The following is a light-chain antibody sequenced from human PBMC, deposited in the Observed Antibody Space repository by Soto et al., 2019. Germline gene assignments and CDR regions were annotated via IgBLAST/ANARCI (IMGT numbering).Light chain of an antibody. V-gene: IGLV1-44*01. J-gene: IGLJ1*01. CDR1: SSNIGSNT. CDR2: SNN. CDR3: AAWDDSLNGYV. Sequence: QSALTQPPSASGTPVRRVTISCSGSSSNIGSNTVNWYQQLPGTAPKLLIYSNNQRPSGVPDRFSGSKSGTSASLAISGLQSEDEADYYCAAWDDSLNGYVFGTGTKVTVL.